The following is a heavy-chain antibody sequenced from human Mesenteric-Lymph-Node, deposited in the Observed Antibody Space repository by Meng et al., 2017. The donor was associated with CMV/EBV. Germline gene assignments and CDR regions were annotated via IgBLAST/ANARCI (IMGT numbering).Heavy chain of an antibody. CDR1: GGSVSSGSYY. V-gene: IGHV4-61*01. CDR3: ARGRSRFLFDP. D-gene: IGHD2/OR15-2a*01. CDR2: IHSSGST. Sequence: SETLSLTCTVSGGSVSSGSYYWSWIRQPPGKGLEWIGYIHSSGSTNYNPSLKSRVTISIDTSKNQFSLKLSSVTAADTAVYYCARGRSRFLFDPWGQGTLVTVSS. J-gene: IGHJ5*02.